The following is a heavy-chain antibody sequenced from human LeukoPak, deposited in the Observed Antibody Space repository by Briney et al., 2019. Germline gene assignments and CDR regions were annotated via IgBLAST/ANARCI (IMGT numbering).Heavy chain of an antibody. CDR3: ARDCWSSGCSMGAFDI. CDR1: GFTFSSYE. J-gene: IGHJ3*02. CDR2: IKQDGSEK. V-gene: IGHV3-7*01. Sequence: GGSLRLSCAASGFTFSSYEMNWVRQAPGKGLEWVANIKQDGSEKYYVDSVKGRFTISRDNAKNSLYLQMNSLRAEDTAVYYCARDCWSSGCSMGAFDIWGQGTMVTVSS. D-gene: IGHD6-19*01.